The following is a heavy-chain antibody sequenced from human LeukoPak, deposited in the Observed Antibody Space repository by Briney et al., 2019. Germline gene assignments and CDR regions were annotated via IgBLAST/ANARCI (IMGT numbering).Heavy chain of an antibody. Sequence: GGSLRLSCAASGFTFSNYWMHWVRQAPGKGLVCVSRINSDGSSTSYADSVKGRFTISRDNSKNTLYLQMNSLRAEDTAVYYCAKGGWYYHYYMDVWGKGTTVTVSS. CDR2: INSDGSST. D-gene: IGHD2-15*01. CDR1: GFTFSNYW. J-gene: IGHJ6*03. CDR3: AKGGWYYHYYMDV. V-gene: IGHV3-74*01.